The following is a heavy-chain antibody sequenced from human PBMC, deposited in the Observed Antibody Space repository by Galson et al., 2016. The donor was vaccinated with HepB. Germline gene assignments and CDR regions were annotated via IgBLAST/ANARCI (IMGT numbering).Heavy chain of an antibody. J-gene: IGHJ4*02. CDR2: DSMDGRRK. V-gene: IGHV3-30*18. D-gene: IGHD2/OR15-2a*01. CDR3: AKRHEYCPPVGCSVDY. CDR1: GFPFSERG. Sequence: SLRLSCAASGFPFSERGMHWVRQAPGKGLEWVAADSMDGRRKWYADSVKGRFTISRDNSNNVLFLQMSSLRADDTAVYFCAKRHEYCPPVGCSVDYWGQGTLVSVSP.